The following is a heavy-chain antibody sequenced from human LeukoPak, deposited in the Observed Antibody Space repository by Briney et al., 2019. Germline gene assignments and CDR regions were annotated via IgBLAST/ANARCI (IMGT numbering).Heavy chain of an antibody. Sequence: SETLSLTCAVYGGSLTNYYWSWIRQPPGKGLEWIGEINHSGSANYNPSLKSRVTISVDTSKNQFSLKLSSVTAADTAVYYCARQGDYYDSSGYSHWGQGTLVTVSS. CDR2: INHSGSA. CDR1: GGSLTNYY. J-gene: IGHJ4*02. CDR3: ARQGDYYDSSGYSH. D-gene: IGHD3-22*01. V-gene: IGHV4-34*01.